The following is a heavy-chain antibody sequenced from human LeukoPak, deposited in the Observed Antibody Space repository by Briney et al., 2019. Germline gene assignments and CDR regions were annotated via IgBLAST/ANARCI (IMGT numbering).Heavy chain of an antibody. D-gene: IGHD3-22*01. V-gene: IGHV3-7*01. CDR1: GFTFSSYE. J-gene: IGHJ4*02. CDR2: IQQDGSDK. CDR3: ARDLYRIVVVPHYFDY. Sequence: GGSLRLSCAASGFTFSSYEMNWVRQAPGKGLEWVANIQQDGSDKYYVDSVKGRFTITRDNAKNSLYLQMNSLRAEDTAVYYCARDLYRIVVVPHYFDYWGQGTLVTVSS.